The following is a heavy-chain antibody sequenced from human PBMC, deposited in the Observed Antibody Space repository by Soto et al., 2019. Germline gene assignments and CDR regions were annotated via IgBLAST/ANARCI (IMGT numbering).Heavy chain of an antibody. CDR1: GGSVSSGSYY. CDR3: ARYLRGQTYYYDSSGRPQRFDY. V-gene: IGHV4-61*01. D-gene: IGHD3-22*01. CDR2: IYYSGST. Sequence: PSETLSLTCTVSGGSVSSGSYYWSWIRQPPGKGLEWIGYIYYSGSTNYNPSLKSRVTISVDTSKNQFSLKLSSVTAADTAVYNCARYLRGQTYYYDSSGRPQRFDYWGQGTLVTVSS. J-gene: IGHJ4*02.